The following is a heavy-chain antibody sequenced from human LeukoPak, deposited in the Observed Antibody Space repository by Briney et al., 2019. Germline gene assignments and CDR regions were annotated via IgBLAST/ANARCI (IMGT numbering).Heavy chain of an antibody. CDR1: GYTFSYYD. J-gene: IGHJ4*02. V-gene: IGHV1-8*01. D-gene: IGHD6-13*01. Sequence: GASVKVSCKASGYTFSYYDINWLRQATGQGLEWMGWMNPKTGDTGYAQNFQDRVTMTRDTSISTAYMELSSLRSEDTAVYYCAISRGYSESYHDYWGQGTLVTVSS. CDR2: MNPKTGDT. CDR3: AISRGYSESYHDY.